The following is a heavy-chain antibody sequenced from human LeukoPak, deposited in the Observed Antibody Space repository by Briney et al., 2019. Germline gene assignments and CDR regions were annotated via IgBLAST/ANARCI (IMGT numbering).Heavy chain of an antibody. J-gene: IGHJ4*02. V-gene: IGHV3-7*01. CDR1: GFTFSSYW. CDR3: ARDRVLHYFDY. Sequence: GRSLRLSCAASGFTFSSYWMSWVRQAPGKGLEWVANIKQDGSEKCYVGSVRGRFTISRDNAKNSLYLQMTSLRADDTAVHYCARDRVLHYFDYWGQGALVTVSS. D-gene: IGHD3-16*01. CDR2: IKQDGSEK.